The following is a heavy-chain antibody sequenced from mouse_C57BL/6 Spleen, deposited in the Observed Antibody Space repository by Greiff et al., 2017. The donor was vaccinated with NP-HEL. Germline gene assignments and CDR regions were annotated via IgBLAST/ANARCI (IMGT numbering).Heavy chain of an antibody. CDR3: ARSYDYDYAMDY. CDR1: GFTFSDYG. V-gene: IGHV5-17*01. CDR2: ISSGSSTI. D-gene: IGHD2-4*01. J-gene: IGHJ4*01. Sequence: DVQLVESGGGLVKPGGSLKLSCAASGFTFSDYGMHWVRQAPEKGLEWVAYISSGSSTIYYADTVKGRFTISRDNAKNTLFLQMTSLRSEDTAMYYCARSYDYDYAMDYWGQGTSVTVSS.